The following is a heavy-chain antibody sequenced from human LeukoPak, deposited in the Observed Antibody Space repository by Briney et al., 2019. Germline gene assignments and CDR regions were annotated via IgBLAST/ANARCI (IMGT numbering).Heavy chain of an antibody. CDR1: GFTFSSYA. V-gene: IGHV3-23*01. Sequence: RTGGSLRLSCAASGFTFSSYAMSWVRQAPGKGLEWVSAISGSGGSTYYANSVKGRFTISRDNSKNTLYLQMSSLRAEDTAVYYCAKDQIRGATIDYWGQGTLVTVSS. D-gene: IGHD1-26*01. J-gene: IGHJ4*02. CDR3: AKDQIRGATIDY. CDR2: ISGSGGST.